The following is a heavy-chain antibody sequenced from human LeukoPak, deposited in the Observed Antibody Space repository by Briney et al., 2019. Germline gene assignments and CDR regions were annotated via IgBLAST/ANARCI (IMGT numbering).Heavy chain of an antibody. J-gene: IGHJ6*03. D-gene: IGHD3-16*01. CDR2: IYSSGST. CDR1: GRFMNTYY. V-gene: IGHV4-59*08. Sequence: PSETLSLTCTVWGRFMNTYYWRWLRQSPGKGLEFIGYIYSSGSTDYNPSLKSRVVISIDTSKSQFSLKMNSVTAADRALYSCARRGTPYYYYYMDVWGKGTTVTVSS. CDR3: ARRGTPYYYYYMDV.